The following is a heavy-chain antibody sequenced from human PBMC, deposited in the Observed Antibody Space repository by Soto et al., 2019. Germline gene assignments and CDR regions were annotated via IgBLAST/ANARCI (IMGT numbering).Heavy chain of an antibody. CDR2: ISGSGGST. J-gene: IGHJ4*02. Sequence: GGSLRLSCAASGFTFSSYAMSWVRQAPGKGLEWVSAISGSGGSTYYADSVKSRFTISRDNSKNTLYLQMNSLRAEDTAVYYCAKDPHYYYGSGSYCDYWGQGTLVTVSS. V-gene: IGHV3-23*01. D-gene: IGHD3-10*01. CDR1: GFTFSSYA. CDR3: AKDPHYYYGSGSYCDY.